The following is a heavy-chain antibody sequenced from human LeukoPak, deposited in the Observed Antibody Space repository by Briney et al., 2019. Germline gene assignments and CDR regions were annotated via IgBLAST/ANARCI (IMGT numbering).Heavy chain of an antibody. CDR3: AREGGSHFDY. CDR2: IRSKAYGGTT. V-gene: IGHV3-49*03. D-gene: IGHD3-10*01. CDR1: GFTFGDYA. Sequence: LPGGSLRLSCTASGFTFGDYAMSWFRQAPGKGLEWVGFIRSKAYGGTTEYAASVKGRFTISRDDSKSIAYLQMNSLKIEDAAIYYCAREGGSHFDYWGQGTLLTVSS. J-gene: IGHJ4*02.